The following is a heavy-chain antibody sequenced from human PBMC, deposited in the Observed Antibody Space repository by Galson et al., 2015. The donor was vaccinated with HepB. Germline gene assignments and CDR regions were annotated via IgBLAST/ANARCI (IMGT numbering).Heavy chain of an antibody. CDR1: GFTFSDYY. CDR3: ARDKDNTESSGYYPDY. V-gene: IGHV3-11*05. CDR2: ISSSSDYT. Sequence: SLRLSCAASSGFTFSDYYMSWIRQAPGKGLEWVSYISSSSDYTNYADSVKGRFTISRDNAKNSLYLQMNSLRTEDTAVYYCARDKDNTESSGYYPDYWGQGTLVTVSS. J-gene: IGHJ4*02. D-gene: IGHD3-22*01.